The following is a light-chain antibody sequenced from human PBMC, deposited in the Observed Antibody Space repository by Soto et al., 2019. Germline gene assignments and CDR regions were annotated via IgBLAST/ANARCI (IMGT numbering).Light chain of an antibody. CDR2: GAS. CDR3: QQRTNWRIT. Sequence: SVLTQSPVTLSLSPCERATLSCSASQSVRSRYLAWYQQKPGQAPRLLISGASSRATGIPDRFSGSGSGTDFTLTISSLEPEDFAVYYCQQRTNWRITFGQGTRLEIK. J-gene: IGKJ5*01. CDR1: QSVRSRY. V-gene: IGKV3D-20*02.